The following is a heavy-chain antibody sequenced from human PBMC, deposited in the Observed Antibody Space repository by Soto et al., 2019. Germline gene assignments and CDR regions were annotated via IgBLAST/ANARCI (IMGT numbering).Heavy chain of an antibody. V-gene: IGHV5-10-1*01. Sequence: GESLKISCKGSGYSFTSYWISWVRQMPGKGLEWMGRIDPSDSYTNYSPSFQGHVTISADKSISTAYLQWSSLKASDTAMYYCARICSGGSCYSFTGMDVWGQGTTVTVSS. CDR1: GYSFTSYW. CDR2: IDPSDSYT. D-gene: IGHD2-15*01. J-gene: IGHJ6*02. CDR3: ARICSGGSCYSFTGMDV.